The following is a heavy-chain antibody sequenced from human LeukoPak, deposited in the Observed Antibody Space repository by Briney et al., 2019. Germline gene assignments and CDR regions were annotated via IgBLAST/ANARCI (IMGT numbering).Heavy chain of an antibody. Sequence: ASVKVSCKASGYIFTGYYMHWVRQAPGQGLEWMGWINPNSGGTNYAQKFQGWVTMTRDTSISTAYMELSRLRSDDTAVYYCARSKIEAVVVTAHYYFDYWGQGTLVTVSS. V-gene: IGHV1-2*04. D-gene: IGHD2-21*02. CDR2: INPNSGGT. J-gene: IGHJ4*02. CDR3: ARSKIEAVVVTAHYYFDY. CDR1: GYIFTGYY.